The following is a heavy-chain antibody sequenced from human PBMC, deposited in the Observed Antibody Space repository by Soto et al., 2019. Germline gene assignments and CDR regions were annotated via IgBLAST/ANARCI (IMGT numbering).Heavy chain of an antibody. CDR1: GYTFTSYG. J-gene: IGHJ6*02. V-gene: IGHV1-18*01. Sequence: ASVKVSCKASGYTFTSYGLSWVRQAPGQGLEWMGWINGYTGNTNYAQKFQGRVTMTTDTSTNTAYLDLWTLISDDTAVYYCARSWVTGKGGIDVWGQGTTVPVSS. D-gene: IGHD3-16*01. CDR3: ARSWVTGKGGIDV. CDR2: INGYTGNT.